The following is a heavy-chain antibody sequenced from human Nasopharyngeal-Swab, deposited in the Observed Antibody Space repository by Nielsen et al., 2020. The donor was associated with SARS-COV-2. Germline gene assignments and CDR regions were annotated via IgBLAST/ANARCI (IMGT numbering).Heavy chain of an antibody. J-gene: IGHJ3*01. CDR3: GPRKQSSHAFGV. CDR1: AYIFTDTA. Sequence: ASVKVSCKASAYIFTDTAMNWVRQAPAQGPEWMGLINTETGSPMYAQGFRGRFVFSVDKSVSTAYLQISDLEAEDTANYCVGPRKQSSHAFGVWGQGTVVTVSS. V-gene: IGHV7-4-1*02. CDR2: INTETGSP. D-gene: IGHD1-26*01.